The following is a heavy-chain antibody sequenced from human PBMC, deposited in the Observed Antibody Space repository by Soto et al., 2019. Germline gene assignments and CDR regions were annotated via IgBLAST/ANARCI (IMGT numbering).Heavy chain of an antibody. J-gene: IGHJ3*02. CDR2: IYYSEST. CDR1: GGSISSYY. V-gene: IGHV4-59*01. CDR3: ASWTTVTTERFVAFDI. Sequence: QVQLQESGPGLVKPSETLTLTCTVSGGSISSYYWSWIRQPPGEGLEWIGYIYYSESTNYNPSLKSRVTISVDTSKNQFSLKLSSVTAADTAVYYCASWTTVTTERFVAFDIWGQGTMVTVSS. D-gene: IGHD4-17*01.